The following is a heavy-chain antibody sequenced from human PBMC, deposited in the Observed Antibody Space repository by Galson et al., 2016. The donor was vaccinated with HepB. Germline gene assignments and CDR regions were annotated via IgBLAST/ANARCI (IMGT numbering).Heavy chain of an antibody. V-gene: IGHV3-23*01. CDR1: GFNFISHD. CDR3: TRDPPSVRKAFDI. D-gene: IGHD1-14*01. Sequence: SLRLSCAASGFNFISHDMSWVRQAPGKGLEWVSGISASGQNTYYSDSVKGRFAISRDNSEKTLFLQMSSLRDEDTAVYYCTRDPPSVRKAFDIWGQGTVVTVSS. CDR2: ISASGQNT. J-gene: IGHJ3*02.